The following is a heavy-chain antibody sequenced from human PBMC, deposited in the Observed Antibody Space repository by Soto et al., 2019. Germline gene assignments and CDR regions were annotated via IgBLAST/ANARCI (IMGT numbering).Heavy chain of an antibody. V-gene: IGHV5-51*01. CDR1: GYSFTSYW. J-gene: IGHJ6*02. D-gene: IGHD3-10*01. CDR3: ARQTGRFGEPGPYGMDV. Sequence: GESLKISCKGSGYSFTSYWIGWVRQMPGKGLEWMGIIYPGDSDTRYSPSFQGQVTISADKSISTAYLQWSSLKASDTAMYYCARQTGRFGEPGPYGMDVWGQGTTVTVSS. CDR2: IYPGDSDT.